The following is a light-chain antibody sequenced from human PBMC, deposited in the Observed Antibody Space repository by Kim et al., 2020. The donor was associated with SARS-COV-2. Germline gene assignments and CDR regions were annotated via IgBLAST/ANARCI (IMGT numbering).Light chain of an antibody. CDR1: QSIRSN. V-gene: IGKV3-15*01. CDR2: ATS. Sequence: PGESATHSCRASQSIRSNLAWYQQKPGQAPRLLIYATSTRAIGIPPRFSGSGSETEFTLTISSLQSEDFGVYYCQQYNSWPPRFTFGPGTKVDIK. CDR3: QQYNSWPPRFT. J-gene: IGKJ3*01.